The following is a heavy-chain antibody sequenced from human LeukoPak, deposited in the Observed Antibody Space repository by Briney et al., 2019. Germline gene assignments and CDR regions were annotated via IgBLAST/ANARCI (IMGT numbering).Heavy chain of an antibody. J-gene: IGHJ6*02. D-gene: IGHD2-2*01. V-gene: IGHV3-30*18. CDR3: AKEEPAAIVSGMDV. CDR1: GFTFSSYG. CDR2: ISYDGSNK. Sequence: GGSLRLSCADSGFTFSSYGMHWVRQAPGKGLEWVAVISYDGSNKYYADSVKGRFTISRDNSKYTLYLQMNSLRAEDTAVYYCAKEEPAAIVSGMDVWGQGTTVTVSS.